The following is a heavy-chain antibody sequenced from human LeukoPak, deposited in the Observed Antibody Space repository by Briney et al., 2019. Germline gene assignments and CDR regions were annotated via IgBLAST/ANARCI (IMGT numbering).Heavy chain of an antibody. CDR3: ARDSGRRNTAMVNILFDY. Sequence: PSETLSLTCTVSGGSISSYYWSWIRQPPGKGLEWIGYIYYSGSTNYNPSLKSRVTISVDTSKNQFSLKLSSVTAADTAVYYCARDSGRRNTAMVNILFDYWGQGTLVTVSS. V-gene: IGHV4-59*01. J-gene: IGHJ4*02. D-gene: IGHD5-18*01. CDR2: IYYSGST. CDR1: GGSISSYY.